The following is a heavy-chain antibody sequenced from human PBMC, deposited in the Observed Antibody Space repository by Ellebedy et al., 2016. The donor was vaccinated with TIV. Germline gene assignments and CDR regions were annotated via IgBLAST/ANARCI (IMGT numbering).Heavy chain of an antibody. CDR3: ARVDGFFDH. D-gene: IGHD3-10*01. V-gene: IGHV4-59*11. CDR1: GGSTSPHS. J-gene: IGHJ4*02. Sequence: MPSETLSLTCTVSGGSTSPHSWSWIRQPPGKGLEWFGYITYNGYTIYNPSLKSRITLSLDTPKNQLSLRLASLTAADTAVYYCARVDGFFDHWGQGTLVTVSS. CDR2: ITYNGYT.